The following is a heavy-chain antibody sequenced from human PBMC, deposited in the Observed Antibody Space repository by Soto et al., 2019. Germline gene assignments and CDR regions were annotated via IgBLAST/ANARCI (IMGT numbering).Heavy chain of an antibody. CDR2: INLDGST. V-gene: IGHV4-34*01. Sequence: QVQLKQWGAGLLRPSETLSLTCGVYGGSFSGYYWSWIRQPPGKGLEWIGEINLDGSTNYNPSLKSRVTISIDTSKKQISLKLASVTAADTAVYFCARDYGAQYYFDYWGQGTLVTVSS. J-gene: IGHJ4*02. CDR1: GGSFSGYY. D-gene: IGHD4-17*01. CDR3: ARDYGAQYYFDY.